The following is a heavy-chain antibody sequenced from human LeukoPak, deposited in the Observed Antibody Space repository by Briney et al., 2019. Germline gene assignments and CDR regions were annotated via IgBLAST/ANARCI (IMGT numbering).Heavy chain of an antibody. CDR1: GFTFSNAW. D-gene: IGHD2-8*02. J-gene: IGHJ4*02. CDR3: ATASGPRVGFDY. V-gene: IGHV3-15*01. CDR2: IKSKTDGGTT. Sequence: GGSLRLSCAASGFTFSNAWMSWVRQAPGKGLEWVGRIKSKTDGGTTDYAAPVKGRLTISRDDSKNTLYLQMNSLKTEDTAVYYCATASGPRVGFDYWGQGTLVTVSS.